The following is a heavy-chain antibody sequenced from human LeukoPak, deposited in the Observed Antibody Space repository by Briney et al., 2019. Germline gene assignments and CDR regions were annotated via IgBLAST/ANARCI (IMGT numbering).Heavy chain of an antibody. Sequence: SETLSLTCTVSGGSISSSSYYWGWIRQPPGKGLEWIGSIYYSGSTYYNPSLKSRVTISVDTSKNQFFLKLSSVTAADTAVYYCARVGTVAVAGIFDYWGQGTLVTVSS. V-gene: IGHV4-39*07. D-gene: IGHD6-19*01. CDR2: IYYSGST. J-gene: IGHJ4*02. CDR3: ARVGTVAVAGIFDY. CDR1: GGSISSSSYY.